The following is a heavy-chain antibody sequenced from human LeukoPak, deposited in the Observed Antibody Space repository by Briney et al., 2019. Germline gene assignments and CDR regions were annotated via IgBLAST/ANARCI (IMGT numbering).Heavy chain of an antibody. V-gene: IGHV3-7*04. J-gene: IGHJ4*02. CDR1: AFIFSGHW. Sequence: PGGSLRLSCEGSAFIFSGHWMTWVRQAPGKGLEWVANIKQDGSKKSYVDSVKGRFTISRDNAKNSLYLQMNSLRAEDTAIYCCTRVGYIDEGIDYWGQGTLVTVSS. D-gene: IGHD5-24*01. CDR2: IKQDGSKK. CDR3: TRVGYIDEGIDY.